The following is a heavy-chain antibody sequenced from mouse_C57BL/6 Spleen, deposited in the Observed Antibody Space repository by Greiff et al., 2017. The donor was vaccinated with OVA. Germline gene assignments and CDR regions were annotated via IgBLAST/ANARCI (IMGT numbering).Heavy chain of an antibody. CDR3: ARGDPPAGFAY. Sequence: VKLVESGAELARPGASVKLSCKASGYTFTSYGISWVKQRTGQGLEWIGEIYPRSGNTYYNEKFKGKATLTADKSSSTAYMELRSLTSEDSAVYVCARGDPPAGFAYWGQGTLVTVSA. CDR1: GYTFTSYG. CDR2: IYPRSGNT. J-gene: IGHJ3*01. V-gene: IGHV1-81*01.